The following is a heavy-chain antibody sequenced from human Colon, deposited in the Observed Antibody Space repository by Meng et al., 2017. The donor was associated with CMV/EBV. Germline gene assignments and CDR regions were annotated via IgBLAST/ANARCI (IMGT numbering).Heavy chain of an antibody. CDR2: IKHSGST. D-gene: IGHD3-10*01. J-gene: IGHJ5*02. Sequence: GSLRGYYWSWIRQPPGKGLEWIGEIKHSGSTNYNPSLKSRVTIAVDTSKNQFSLKLSSVTAADTAVYYCARAIVVRGVIITYWFDPWGQGTLVTVSS. CDR3: ARAIVVRGVIITYWFDP. CDR1: GSLRGYY. V-gene: IGHV4-34*01.